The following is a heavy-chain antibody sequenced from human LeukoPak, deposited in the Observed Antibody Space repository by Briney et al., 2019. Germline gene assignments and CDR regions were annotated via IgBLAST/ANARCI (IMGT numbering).Heavy chain of an antibody. J-gene: IGHJ6*02. CDR1: GYTFTSYD. V-gene: IGHV1-8*01. CDR2: MNPNSGNT. CDR3: ARGTYYDFWSGYFRSPNARYYYGMDV. D-gene: IGHD3-3*01. Sequence: ASVKVSCKASGYTFTSYDINWVRQATGQGLEWMGWMNPNSGNTGYAQKFQGRVTMTRNTSISTAYMELRSLRSEDTAVYYCARGTYYDFWSGYFRSPNARYYYGMDVWGQGTTVTVSS.